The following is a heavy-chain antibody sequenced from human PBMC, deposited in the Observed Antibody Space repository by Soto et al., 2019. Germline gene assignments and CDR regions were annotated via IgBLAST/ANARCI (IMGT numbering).Heavy chain of an antibody. CDR2: IGANGGGT. CDR3: ARDPNGDYLGAFDF. Sequence: EVQLLEPGGGLMEPGGSRRLSSAASGFTFSSFFMSWVREAPGKGLDWVAGIGANGGGTYYADSVKGRFIISRDNSKNTLYLQMNSLRAEDTAVYYCARDPNGDYLGAFDFWGQKTMVTVSS. V-gene: IGHV3-23*01. CDR1: GFTFSSFF. D-gene: IGHD4-17*01. J-gene: IGHJ3*01.